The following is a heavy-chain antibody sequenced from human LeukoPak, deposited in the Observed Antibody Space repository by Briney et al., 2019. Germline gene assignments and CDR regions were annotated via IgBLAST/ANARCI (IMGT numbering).Heavy chain of an antibody. Sequence: GGSLRLSCAAPGFTFSRYAMHWVRQAPGKRREGEAIIGFDGSNKKYVDTVKGRFTISRDNGKNTLYLQMNSLRAVDTAVYYCARVDTAMGSLDYWGQGILVTVSS. CDR2: IGFDGSNK. CDR3: ARVDTAMGSLDY. CDR1: GFTFSRYA. J-gene: IGHJ4*02. V-gene: IGHV3-33*01. D-gene: IGHD5-18*01.